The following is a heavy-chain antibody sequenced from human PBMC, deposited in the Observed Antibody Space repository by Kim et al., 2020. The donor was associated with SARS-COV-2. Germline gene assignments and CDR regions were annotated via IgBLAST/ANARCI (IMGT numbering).Heavy chain of an antibody. CDR1: GGSFSGYY. CDR2: INHSGST. D-gene: IGHD6-19*01. CDR3: ARGVGGRLDSSGNRGRIVFDY. J-gene: IGHJ4*02. Sequence: SETLSLTCAVYGGSFSGYYWSWIRQPPGKGLEWIGEINHSGSTNYNPSLKSRVTISVDTSKNQFSLKLSSVTAADTAVYYCARGVGGRLDSSGNRGRIVFDYWGQGTLVTVSS. V-gene: IGHV4-34*01.